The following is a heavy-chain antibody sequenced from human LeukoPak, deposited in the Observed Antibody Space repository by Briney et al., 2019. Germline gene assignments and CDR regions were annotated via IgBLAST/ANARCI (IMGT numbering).Heavy chain of an antibody. CDR1: GYTFTGYY. V-gene: IGHV1-2*04. CDR2: INPNSGGT. D-gene: IGHD1-26*01. Sequence: ASVKVSCKASGYTFTGYYMHWVRQAPGQGLEWMGWINPNSGGTNYAQKFQGWVTMTRDTSISTAYMELSRLRSDDTAVYYCARDGISGSYAFDYWGQGTLVTVSS. J-gene: IGHJ4*02. CDR3: ARDGISGSYAFDY.